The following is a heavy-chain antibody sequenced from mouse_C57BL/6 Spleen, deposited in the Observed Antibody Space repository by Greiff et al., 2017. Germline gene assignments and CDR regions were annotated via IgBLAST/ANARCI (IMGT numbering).Heavy chain of an antibody. D-gene: IGHD1-1*01. CDR2: IHPNSGST. V-gene: IGHV1-64*01. J-gene: IGHJ2*01. CDR3: ARADYYDSSLRGYFDY. CDR1: GYTFTSYW. Sequence: QVQLQQPGAELVKPGASVKLSCKASGYTFTSYWMHWVKQRPGQGLEWIGMIHPNSGSTNYNEKFKSKATLTVDKSSSTAYMQLSSLTSEDSAVYYCARADYYDSSLRGYFDYWGQGTTLTVSS.